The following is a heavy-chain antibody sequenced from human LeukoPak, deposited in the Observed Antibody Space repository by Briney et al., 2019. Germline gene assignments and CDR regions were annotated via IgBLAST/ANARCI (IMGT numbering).Heavy chain of an antibody. CDR3: ARRYCSSTRCYFQFDY. D-gene: IGHD2-2*01. V-gene: IGHV5-51*01. CDR2: IYPGDSDT. CDR1: GYIFTSYW. Sequence: GESLKISCKASGYIFTSYWIAWVCQMPGQGLELMGIIYPGDSDTRYSPSFQGQVTISADKSITNAYLQWSSLKASDTAMYYCARRYCSSTRCYFQFDYWGQGTLVTVSS. J-gene: IGHJ4*02.